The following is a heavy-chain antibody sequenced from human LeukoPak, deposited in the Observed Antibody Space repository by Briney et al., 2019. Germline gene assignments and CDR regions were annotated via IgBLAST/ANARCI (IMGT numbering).Heavy chain of an antibody. V-gene: IGHV4-39*01. J-gene: IGHJ4*02. Sequence: SETLSPTCTVAGDSFTNDCSYWGWIRQPPGKGLEWVACLSHRGNTWYNPSLESRVTISVDTSKNRFSLNFSSVTAADTALYWCARHKAPRRVGFHFWGQGTLVTVSS. CDR3: ARHKAPRRVGFHF. CDR2: LSHRGNT. CDR1: GDSFTNDCSY.